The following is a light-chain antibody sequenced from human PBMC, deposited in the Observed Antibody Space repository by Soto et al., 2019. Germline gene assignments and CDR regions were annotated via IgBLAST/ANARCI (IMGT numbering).Light chain of an antibody. V-gene: IGKV3-15*01. CDR1: QSVSRN. J-gene: IGKJ2*01. CDR2: GAS. Sequence: EIVMTQSPATLSVSPGERATLSCRASQSVSRNLAWYQQNPGQTPRLLIYGASTRATGIPARFSGSGSGTEFTLTISSLQSEDFAVYYCQQYNNWLYTFGQGTKLEIK. CDR3: QQYNNWLYT.